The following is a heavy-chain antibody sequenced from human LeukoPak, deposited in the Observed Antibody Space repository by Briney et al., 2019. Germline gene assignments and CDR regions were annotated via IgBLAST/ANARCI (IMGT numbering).Heavy chain of an antibody. Sequence: PGGSLRLSYAASGFTFSCYAMSWVRQAPGGGLEWVLAISGSGGSTYYADSVKGRFTISRDNSKNTLYLQMNSLRAEDTAVYYCAKDPLAAHFDYWGQGTLVTVSS. V-gene: IGHV3-23*01. CDR2: ISGSGGST. CDR3: AKDPLAAHFDY. J-gene: IGHJ4*02. D-gene: IGHD2-15*01. CDR1: GFTFSCYA.